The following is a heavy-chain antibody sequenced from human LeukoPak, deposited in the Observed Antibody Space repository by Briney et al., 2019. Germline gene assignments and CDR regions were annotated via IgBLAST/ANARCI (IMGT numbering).Heavy chain of an antibody. CDR1: GFTFSSYG. J-gene: IGHJ4*02. V-gene: IGHV3-33*01. Sequence: VGSLSLSCAASGFTFSSYGMHWVRQAPGKGLEWDAVIWYDGSNKYYADSVKGRFTISRDNSKNTLYLQMNSLRAEDRAVYYCARDRDIVVVPAAILDYWGQGTLVTVSS. CDR3: ARDRDIVVVPAAILDY. CDR2: IWYDGSNK. D-gene: IGHD2-2*01.